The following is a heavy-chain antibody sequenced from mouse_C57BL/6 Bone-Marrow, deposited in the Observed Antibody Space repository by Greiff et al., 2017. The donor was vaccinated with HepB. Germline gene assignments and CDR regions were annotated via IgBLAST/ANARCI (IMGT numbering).Heavy chain of an antibody. CDR3: ARLPFHYYGSSYWFAY. Sequence: EVQLVESGGGLVQPGGSLKLSCAASGFTFSDYYMYWVRQTPEKRLEWVAYISNGGGSTYSPDTVKGRFTISRDNAKNTLYLQMSRLKSEDTAMYYCARLPFHYYGSSYWFAYWGQGTLVTVSA. V-gene: IGHV5-12*01. J-gene: IGHJ3*01. CDR2: ISNGGGST. D-gene: IGHD1-1*01. CDR1: GFTFSDYY.